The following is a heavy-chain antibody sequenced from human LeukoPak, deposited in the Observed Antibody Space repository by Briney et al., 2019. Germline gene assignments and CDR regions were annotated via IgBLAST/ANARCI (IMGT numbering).Heavy chain of an antibody. D-gene: IGHD2-2*01. Sequence: PSETLSLTCAVYGGSFSGYYWSWLRQPPGKGLEWIGEINHSGSTNYNPSLKSRVTISVDTSKNQFSLKLSSVTAADTAVYYCARGRRYCSSTSCYYYYYGMDVWGQGTTVTVSS. CDR1: GGSFSGYY. V-gene: IGHV4-34*01. CDR3: ARGRRYCSSTSCYYYYYGMDV. J-gene: IGHJ6*02. CDR2: INHSGST.